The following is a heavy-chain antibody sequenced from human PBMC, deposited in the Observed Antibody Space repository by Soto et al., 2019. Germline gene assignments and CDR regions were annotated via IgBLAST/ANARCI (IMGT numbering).Heavy chain of an antibody. V-gene: IGHV3-21*02. Sequence: EVQLVESGGGLVKPGGSLRLSCAASGFTFSKYSMNWVRQAPGKGLEWVSSISSSSSYIYYADSVKGRFTISRDNAKNSLYLELRSLRVEDTAVYYCARPVGATDYWGQGTLVTVYS. CDR3: ARPVGATDY. CDR2: ISSSSSYI. CDR1: GFTFSKYS. J-gene: IGHJ4*02. D-gene: IGHD1-26*01.